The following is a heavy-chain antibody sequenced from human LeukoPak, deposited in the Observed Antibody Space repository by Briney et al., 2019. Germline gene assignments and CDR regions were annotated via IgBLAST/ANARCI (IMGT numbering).Heavy chain of an antibody. V-gene: IGHV1-3*01. CDR1: GYTFTSYA. J-gene: IGHJ6*02. Sequence: GASVKVSCKASGYTFTSYAMHWVRQAPGQRLEWMGWINAGNGNTKYSQKFQGRVTITRDTSASTAYMELSSLRSEDTAVYYCAGAVAGTSPYYGMDVWGQGTTVTVSS. CDR2: INAGNGNT. D-gene: IGHD6-19*01. CDR3: AGAVAGTSPYYGMDV.